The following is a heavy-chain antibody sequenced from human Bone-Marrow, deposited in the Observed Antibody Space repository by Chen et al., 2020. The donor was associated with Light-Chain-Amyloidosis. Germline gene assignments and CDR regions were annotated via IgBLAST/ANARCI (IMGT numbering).Heavy chain of an antibody. CDR1: GYTFGAYG. V-gene: IGHV1-3*04. CDR3: GRKTIHTLDL. CDR2: INKFKGNT. D-gene: IGHD2-15*01. J-gene: IGHJ3*01. Sequence: QVQLVQSGAEVKKPGASVKLSCKASGYTFGAYGIHWVRQAPGQGLEWMGWINKFKGNTGFSKKVQGRITNTRDTSVTTAYMELSNLKSEDTAVYYCGRKTIHTLDLWGQGTMVTIS.